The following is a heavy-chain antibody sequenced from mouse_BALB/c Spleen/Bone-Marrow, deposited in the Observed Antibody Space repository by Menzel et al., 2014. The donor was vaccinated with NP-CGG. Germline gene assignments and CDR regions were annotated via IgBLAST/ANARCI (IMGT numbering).Heavy chain of an antibody. CDR2: INPSNGDT. CDR1: GYTFTSYY. Sequence: VQLQESGAELVKPGASVKLSCKASGYTFTSYYLYWVKQRPGQGLEWIGEINPSNGDTNFNEKFESKASLTVDISSNTTYMQLGSLTSEDYAVYYCTRYDGYFTLFAYWGQGTLVTVSA. D-gene: IGHD2-3*01. CDR3: TRYDGYFTLFAY. J-gene: IGHJ3*01. V-gene: IGHV1-53*01.